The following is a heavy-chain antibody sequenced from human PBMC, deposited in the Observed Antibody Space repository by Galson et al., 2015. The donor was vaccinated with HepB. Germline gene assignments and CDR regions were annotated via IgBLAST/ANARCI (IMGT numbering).Heavy chain of an antibody. J-gene: IGHJ4*02. CDR3: ATNDYGDYVGDY. V-gene: IGHV3-23*01. CDR2: ISGSGGST. CDR1: GFTFSSYA. D-gene: IGHD4-17*01. Sequence: SLRLSCAASGFTFSSYAMSWVRQAPGKGLEWVSAISGSGGSTYYADSVKGRFTISRDNSKNTLYLQMNSLRAEDTAVYYCATNDYGDYVGDYWGQGTLVTVSS.